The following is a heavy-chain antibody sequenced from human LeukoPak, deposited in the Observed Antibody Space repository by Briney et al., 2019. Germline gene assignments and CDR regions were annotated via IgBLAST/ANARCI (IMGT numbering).Heavy chain of an antibody. D-gene: IGHD2-15*01. CDR2: IRSKAYGGTT. CDR3: TSGIVVVVAARRVWFDP. Sequence: GGSLRLSCTAAGFTFGEYAMSWVRQAPGKGLEWVGFIRSKAYGGTTEYAAAVKGRFTISRDDSKSIAYLQMNSLKTEDTAVYYCTSGIVVVVAARRVWFDPWGQGTLVTVSS. J-gene: IGHJ5*02. V-gene: IGHV3-49*04. CDR1: GFTFGEYA.